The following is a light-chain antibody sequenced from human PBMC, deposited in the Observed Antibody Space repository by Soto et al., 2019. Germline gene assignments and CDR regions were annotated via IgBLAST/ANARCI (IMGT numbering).Light chain of an antibody. V-gene: IGKV3-15*01. CDR3: XQYNXXPET. CDR2: GAS. Sequence: EIVMTQSPATLSVSPGVRATLSCRASQSVSSNLAWYQQKPGQAPRLLIYGASTRPTGIPARXXXXGXGTXXXXXXXXXXSEXXAXXYCXQYNXXPETFGQGTKVEIK. J-gene: IGKJ1*01. CDR1: QSVSSN.